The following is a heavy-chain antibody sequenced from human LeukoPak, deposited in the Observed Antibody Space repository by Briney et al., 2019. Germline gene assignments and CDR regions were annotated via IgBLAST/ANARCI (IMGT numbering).Heavy chain of an antibody. CDR3: ARYCGGDCYGMDV. Sequence: GRFTISRDNAKNSLYLQMNSLRAEDTAVYYCARYCGGDCYGMDVWGQGTTVTVSS. J-gene: IGHJ6*02. V-gene: IGHV3-11*03. D-gene: IGHD2-21*01.